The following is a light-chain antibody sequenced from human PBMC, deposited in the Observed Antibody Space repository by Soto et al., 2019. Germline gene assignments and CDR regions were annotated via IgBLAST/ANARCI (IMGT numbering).Light chain of an antibody. CDR3: MQASQLRT. CDR1: ESLVHSDGKTY. V-gene: IGKV2-24*01. Sequence: IVLTQTPLSSAVTLGQPASFSCESSESLVHSDGKTYLGWLHLRPGQPPRLLIYRISKRPPGVPDRFSGSGAGTNFTLKISRVEPEDVGIFYCMQASQLRTFGQGTKVDIK. J-gene: IGKJ1*01. CDR2: RIS.